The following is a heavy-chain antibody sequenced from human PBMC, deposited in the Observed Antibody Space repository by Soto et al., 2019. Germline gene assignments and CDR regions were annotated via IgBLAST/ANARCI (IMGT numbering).Heavy chain of an antibody. J-gene: IGHJ4*02. Sequence: SETLSLTCTVSGGSISSYYWTWIRQPPGKGLEWIGFMYNSGSTHYNPSLKSRVTISLDTSKNQFSLNLRSVTAADTAVYYCASMGYHYGSGSYPLAYWGQGTLVTVSS. CDR1: GGSISSYY. CDR3: ASMGYHYGSGSYPLAY. CDR2: MYNSGST. V-gene: IGHV4-59*08. D-gene: IGHD3-10*01.